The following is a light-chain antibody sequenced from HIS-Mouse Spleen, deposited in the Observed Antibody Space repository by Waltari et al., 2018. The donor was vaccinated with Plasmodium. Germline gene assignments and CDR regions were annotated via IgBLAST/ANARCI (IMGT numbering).Light chain of an antibody. CDR2: EDS. Sequence: SYELTQPPSVSVSPGQPARLTCSEDALPKKYAYGYQQKSGQAPVLVIYEDSKRPSGIPERFAGSSSGTMATLTISGAQVEDEADYYCYSTDSSGNHRVFGGGTKLTVL. J-gene: IGLJ3*02. CDR1: ALPKKY. V-gene: IGLV3-10*01. CDR3: YSTDSSGNHRV.